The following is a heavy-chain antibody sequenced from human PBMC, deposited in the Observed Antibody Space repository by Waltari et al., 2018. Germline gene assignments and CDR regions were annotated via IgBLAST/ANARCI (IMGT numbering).Heavy chain of an antibody. CDR1: GFTFSSYA. V-gene: IGHV3-23*01. D-gene: IGHD3-22*01. CDR3: AKDRVPLIVVVPINIDY. CDR2: ISGSGGST. Sequence: EVQLLESGGGLVQPGGSLRLSCAASGFTFSSYAMSWVRQAPGKGLEWVSAISGSGGSTYYADSVKGRFTISRDNAKNTLYLQMNSLRAEDTAVYYCAKDRVPLIVVVPINIDYWGQGTLVTVSS. J-gene: IGHJ4*02.